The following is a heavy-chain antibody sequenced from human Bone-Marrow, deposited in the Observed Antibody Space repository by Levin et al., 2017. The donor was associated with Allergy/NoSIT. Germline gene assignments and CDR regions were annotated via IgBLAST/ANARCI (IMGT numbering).Heavy chain of an antibody. CDR3: ARVGSSWAIDY. CDR2: INPNSGGT. V-gene: IGHV1-2*06. CDR1: GYTFTGYY. D-gene: IGHD6-13*01. Sequence: ASAKVSCKASGYTFTGYYMHWVRQAPGQGLEWVGRINPNSGGTNYAQKFQGRVTMTRDTSISTAYMELSRLRSDDTAVYYCARVGSSWAIDYWGQGTLVTVSS. J-gene: IGHJ4*02.